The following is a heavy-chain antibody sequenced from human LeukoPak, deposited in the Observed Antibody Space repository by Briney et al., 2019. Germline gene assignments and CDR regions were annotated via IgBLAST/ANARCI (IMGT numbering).Heavy chain of an antibody. J-gene: IGHJ4*02. CDR1: GFTVSNNY. V-gene: IGHV3-53*01. CDR3: ARAPEYSFFDY. D-gene: IGHD5-18*01. CDR2: IYSGGST. Sequence: GGSLRLSCAASGFTVSNNYMSWVRQAPGKGLEWVSVIYSGGSTYYADSVKGRFTISRDNSKNTLYLQMNSLRAEDTAVYYCARAPEYSFFDYWGQGTLVTVSS.